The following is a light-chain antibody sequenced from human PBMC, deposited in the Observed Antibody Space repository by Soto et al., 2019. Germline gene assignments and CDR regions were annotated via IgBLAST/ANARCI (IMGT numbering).Light chain of an antibody. CDR1: QSVNSN. J-gene: IGKJ5*01. V-gene: IGKV3-15*01. CDR3: QQYNNWPSIT. CDR2: DTS. Sequence: EIVMTQSPATLSVSPGERATLSCRASQSVNSNLAWYQQKPGQAPRLLIYDTSTRATGIPARFSGSGSGTEFTLIISSLQSEAFAVYYCQQYNNWPSITFGQGTRLQIK.